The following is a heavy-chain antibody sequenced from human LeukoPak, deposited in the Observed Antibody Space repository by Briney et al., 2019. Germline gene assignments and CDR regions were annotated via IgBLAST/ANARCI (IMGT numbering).Heavy chain of an antibody. CDR2: ISASGGRA. Sequence: GGSLRLSCAASGFTFTSYAVSWVRQAPGKGLEWVSTISASGGRANHADSVKGRFTISRDNSKNTVFLQVASLRAEDTAVYYCAKGGGYYYYYMDVWGKGTTVTVFS. CDR3: AKGGGYYYYYMDV. J-gene: IGHJ6*03. D-gene: IGHD3-16*01. V-gene: IGHV3-23*01. CDR1: GFTFTSYA.